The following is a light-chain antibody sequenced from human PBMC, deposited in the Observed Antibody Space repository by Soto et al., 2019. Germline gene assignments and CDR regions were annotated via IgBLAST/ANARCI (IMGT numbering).Light chain of an antibody. CDR3: ATWESSLSIAV. J-gene: IGLJ2*01. CDR1: TSNIGYNF. Sequence: QSVLTQPPSVSAAPGQRVTISCSGSTSNIGYNFVSWYQQFLGAAPKLLIFENDKRVSGTPDRFSGSKSDTSGTLAITGLQTGDEADYYCATWESSLSIAVFGGGTKLTVL. V-gene: IGLV1-51*02. CDR2: END.